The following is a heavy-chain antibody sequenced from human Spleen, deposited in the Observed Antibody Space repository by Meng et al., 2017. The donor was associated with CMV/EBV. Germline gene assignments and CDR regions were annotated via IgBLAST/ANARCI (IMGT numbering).Heavy chain of an antibody. J-gene: IGHJ3*02. CDR1: GFTFSSYA. V-gene: IGHV3-30*04. CDR2: ISYDGSNK. D-gene: IGHD5-12*01. CDR3: AGYSGYDFAFDI. Sequence: GESLKISCAASGFTFSSYAMHWVRQAPGKGLEWVAVISYDGSNKYYADSVKGRFTISRDNSKNTLYLQMNSLRAEDTAVYYCAGYSGYDFAFDIWGQGTMVTVSS.